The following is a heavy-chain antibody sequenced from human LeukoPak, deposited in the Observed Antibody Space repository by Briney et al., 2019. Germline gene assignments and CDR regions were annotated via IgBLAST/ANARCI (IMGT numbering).Heavy chain of an antibody. V-gene: IGHV4-34*01. CDR3: ARHTPLVLLWFGESVDAFDI. J-gene: IGHJ3*02. CDR2: INHSGST. Sequence: SETLSLTCAVYGGSFSGYYWSWIRQPPGKGLEWIGEINHSGSTNYNPSLKSRVTISVDTSKNQFSLKLSSVTAADTAVYYCARHTPLVLLWFGESVDAFDIWGQGTMVTVSS. CDR1: GGSFSGYY. D-gene: IGHD3-10*01.